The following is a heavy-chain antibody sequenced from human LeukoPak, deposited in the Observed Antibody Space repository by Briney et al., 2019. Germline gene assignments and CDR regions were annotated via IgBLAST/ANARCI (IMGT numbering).Heavy chain of an antibody. Sequence: SVKVSCKASGGTFISYAISWVRQAPGQGLEWMGGIIPIFGTANYAQKFQGRVTITADESTSTAYMELSSLRSEDTAVYYCARVVTNYYGSGSYYNHFDYWGQGTLVTVSS. CDR2: IIPIFGTA. V-gene: IGHV1-69*13. J-gene: IGHJ4*02. CDR3: ARVVTNYYGSGSYYNHFDY. D-gene: IGHD3-10*01. CDR1: GGTFISYA.